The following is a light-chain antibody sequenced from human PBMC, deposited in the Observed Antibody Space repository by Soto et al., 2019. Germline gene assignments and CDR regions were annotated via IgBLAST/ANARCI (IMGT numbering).Light chain of an antibody. CDR2: EVS. J-gene: IGLJ1*01. CDR1: SSDVGSYNL. CDR3: CSYAGSSTFYV. V-gene: IGLV2-23*02. Sequence: QSALTQPASVSGSPGQSITISCTGTSSDVGSYNLVSWYQQHPGKAPKLVIYEVSKRPSGVSNRFSGSKSGNTASLTISGLQAEDEADYYCCSYAGSSTFYVFGTGTKLTVL.